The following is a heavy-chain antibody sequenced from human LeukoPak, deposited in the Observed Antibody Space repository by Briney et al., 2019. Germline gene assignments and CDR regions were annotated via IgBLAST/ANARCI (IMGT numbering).Heavy chain of an antibody. D-gene: IGHD3-10*01. CDR3: ARRYDSGSYHLPH. CDR2: MNPNSGNT. J-gene: IGHJ4*02. Sequence: ASVKVSCMDSGYTFTSYDLKWVRQAAGQGVEWMGWMNPNSGNTGYAQNFQGRITMARNTSISTAYMELSSVTSEDTAVYFCARRYDSGSYHLPHWGQGTLVTVSS. V-gene: IGHV1-8*01. CDR1: GYTFTSYD.